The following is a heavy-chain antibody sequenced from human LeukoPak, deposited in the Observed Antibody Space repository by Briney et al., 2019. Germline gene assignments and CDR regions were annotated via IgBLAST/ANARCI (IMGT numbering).Heavy chain of an antibody. CDR3: ARDRIAAAGSKAFDI. CDR2: INPSGGST. V-gene: IGHV1-46*01. CDR1: GYTFTSYY. J-gene: IGHJ3*02. Sequence: ASVNVSCKASGYTFTSYYMHWVRQAPGQGLEWMGIINPSGGSTSYAQKFQGRVTMTRDTSTSTVYMELSSLRSEDTAVYYCARDRIAAAGSKAFDIWGQGTMVTVSS. D-gene: IGHD6-13*01.